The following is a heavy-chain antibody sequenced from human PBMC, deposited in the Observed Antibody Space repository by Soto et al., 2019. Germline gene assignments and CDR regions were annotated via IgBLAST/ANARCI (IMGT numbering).Heavy chain of an antibody. V-gene: IGHV5-51*01. J-gene: IGHJ6*02. CDR1: GYSFTSYW. CDR3: ATKLTYSAQTHYGMDV. D-gene: IGHD6-13*01. CDR2: IYPGDPNT. Sequence: GESLKISCKGSGYSFTSYWIGWVRQMPGKGLEWMGIIYPGDPNTRYSPSFQGQVTISADKSISTAYLQWSSLKASDTAMYYCATKLTYSAQTHYGMDVWGQGTTVTVSS.